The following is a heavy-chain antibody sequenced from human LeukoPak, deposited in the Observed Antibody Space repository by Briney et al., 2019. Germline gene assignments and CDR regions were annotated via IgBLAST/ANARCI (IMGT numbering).Heavy chain of an antibody. CDR3: ARGHTAVTRHFDF. V-gene: IGHV3-11*04. CDR1: AFTFSDNY. D-gene: IGHD4-17*01. J-gene: IGHJ4*02. Sequence: GGSLRLSCAVSAFTFSDNYMTWIRQAPGKGLESVSYISPSGTDISYADSVKGRFTISRDNAKNSLYLQMNSLRAEDTAVYYCARGHTAVTRHFDFWGQGTLVTVSS. CDR2: ISPSGTDI.